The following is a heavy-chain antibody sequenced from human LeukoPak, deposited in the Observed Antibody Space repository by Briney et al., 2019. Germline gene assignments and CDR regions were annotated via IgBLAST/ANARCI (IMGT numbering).Heavy chain of an antibody. CDR3: ARRALRDSSGYYYLPDY. V-gene: IGHV3-30*03. CDR1: GFTFSSYG. J-gene: IGHJ4*02. CDR2: ISYDGSNK. D-gene: IGHD3-22*01. Sequence: GGSLRLSCAASGFTFSSYGMHWVRQAPGKGLEWVAVISYDGSNKYYADSVKGRFTISRDNSKNTLYLQMNSLRAEDTAVYYCARRALRDSSGYYYLPDYWGQGTLVTVSS.